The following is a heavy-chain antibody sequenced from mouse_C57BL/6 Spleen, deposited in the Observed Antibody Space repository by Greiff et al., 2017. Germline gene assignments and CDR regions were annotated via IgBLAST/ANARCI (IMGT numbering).Heavy chain of an antibody. Sequence: VQLVESGAELVRPGASVTLSCKASGYTFTDYEMHWVKQTPVHGLEWIGAIDPETGGTAYNQKFKGKAILTADKSSSTAYMELRSLTSEDSAVYYCTRKDYYGSSLYAMDYWGQGTSVTVSS. CDR1: GYTFTDYE. CDR2: IDPETGGT. CDR3: TRKDYYGSSLYAMDY. J-gene: IGHJ4*01. V-gene: IGHV1-15*01. D-gene: IGHD1-1*01.